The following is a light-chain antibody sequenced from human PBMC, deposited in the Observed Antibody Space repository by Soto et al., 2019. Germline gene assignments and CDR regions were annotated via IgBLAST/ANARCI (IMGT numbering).Light chain of an antibody. V-gene: IGKV1-39*01. J-gene: IGKJ1*01. CDR3: QQSYTTPWT. CDR2: AIS. CDR1: QTITNS. Sequence: DIQMTQSPSSLSASVGDRVTITCRTSQTITNSLNWYQQKPGKAPKLLIYAISNLQSGVPSRFSGSGSGTDFTLTISSLQPEDFATYLCQQSYTTPWTFGQGTEVAIK.